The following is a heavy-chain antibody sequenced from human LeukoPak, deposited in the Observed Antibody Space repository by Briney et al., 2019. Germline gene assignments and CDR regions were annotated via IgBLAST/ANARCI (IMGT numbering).Heavy chain of an antibody. CDR1: GGSISSYY. CDR2: IYYSGST. CDR3: ARGLSRGGVIVNWWFDP. Sequence: PSETLSLTCTVSGGSISSYYWSWIRQPPGKGLEWIGYIYYSGSTNYNPSLKSRVTISVDTSKNQFSLKLSSVTAADTAVYYCARGLSRGGVIVNWWFDPWGQGTLVTVSS. D-gene: IGHD3-16*02. V-gene: IGHV4-59*01. J-gene: IGHJ5*02.